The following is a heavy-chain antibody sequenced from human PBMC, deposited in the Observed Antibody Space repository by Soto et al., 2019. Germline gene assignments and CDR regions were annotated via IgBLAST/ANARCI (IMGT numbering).Heavy chain of an antibody. J-gene: IGHJ4*02. Sequence: QVQLVESGGGVVQPGRSLRLSCVASGFTFNNYGIHWVRQAPGKGLEWVTVISYDGNTKYYADSVKGRFNISRDNSKNTLYLQLNSLRPEDTAVYYCVKDYYDTLAGYYGPDYWGQGTLVTVSS. V-gene: IGHV3-30*18. D-gene: IGHD3-9*01. CDR2: ISYDGNTK. CDR3: VKDYYDTLAGYYGPDY. CDR1: GFTFNNYG.